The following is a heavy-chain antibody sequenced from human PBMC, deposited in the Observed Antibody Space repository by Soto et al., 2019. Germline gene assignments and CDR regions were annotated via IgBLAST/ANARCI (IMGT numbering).Heavy chain of an antibody. Sequence: QVHLVESGGGVVQPGRSLRLSCAASGFTFSSYVMHWVRQAPGKGLEWVAVISYDGSNKDYADSVKGRFTISRDNSKNTRYLQMNSLEAEDTAVYYCARFGQGLSIDYWGQGTLVTVSS. CDR1: GFTFSSYV. J-gene: IGHJ4*02. V-gene: IGHV3-30-3*01. CDR3: ARFGQGLSIDY. CDR2: ISYDGSNK. D-gene: IGHD6-19*01.